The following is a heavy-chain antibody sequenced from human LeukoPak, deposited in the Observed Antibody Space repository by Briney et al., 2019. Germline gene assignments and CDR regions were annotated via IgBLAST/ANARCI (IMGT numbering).Heavy chain of an antibody. D-gene: IGHD3-9*01. Sequence: GGSLRLSCEASGFAFGDYWMTWVRQAPGKGLEGVANIKQDGSENHYVDSVKGRFTISRDNAKNSLYLQMNSLRAEDTAVYYCATYWRHFNWLLSDIWGLGTMVTVSS. CDR3: ATYWRHFNWLLSDI. V-gene: IGHV3-7*05. CDR1: GFAFGDYW. J-gene: IGHJ3*02. CDR2: IKQDGSEN.